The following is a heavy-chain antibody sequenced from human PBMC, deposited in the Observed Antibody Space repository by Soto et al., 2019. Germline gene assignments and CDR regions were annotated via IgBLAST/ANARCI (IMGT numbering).Heavy chain of an antibody. D-gene: IGHD4-17*01. Sequence: SETLSLTCTVSGDSVTSGDYYWGWIRQPPGKGLEWIGNIYHSGTTYYNPSLESRVTISVDTSNNQFSLKLSSVTAADTAVYYCARAFYGDYAAHYYGMDVWGQGTTVTVSS. V-gene: IGHV4-38-2*02. CDR2: IYHSGTT. J-gene: IGHJ6*02. CDR3: ARAFYGDYAAHYYGMDV. CDR1: GDSVTSGDYY.